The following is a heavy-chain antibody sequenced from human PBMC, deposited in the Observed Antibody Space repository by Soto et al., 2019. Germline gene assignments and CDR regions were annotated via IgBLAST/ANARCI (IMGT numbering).Heavy chain of an antibody. Sequence: GGSLRLSCAVSGFTFSSYGMHWVRHARGKGLEWVAVIRSDGGNTYYADSVKGRFTISRDNSKNSLYLQMNSLRTEDTALYYCAKDASPSGPRIGYYYYGMDVWGQGTTVTVSS. CDR1: GFTFSSYG. J-gene: IGHJ6*02. V-gene: IGHV3-43*02. D-gene: IGHD5-12*01. CDR2: IRSDGGNT. CDR3: AKDASPSGPRIGYYYYGMDV.